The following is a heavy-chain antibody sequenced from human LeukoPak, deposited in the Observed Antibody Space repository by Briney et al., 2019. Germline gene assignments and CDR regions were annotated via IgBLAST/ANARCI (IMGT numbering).Heavy chain of an antibody. CDR2: PYFRYKWYN. V-gene: IGHV6-1*01. CDR3: ARGLLVGHPYYWAVDV. CDR1: GDSVSSNSAT. D-gene: IGHD2-8*02. Sequence: SQTLSLTCAISGDSVSSNSATWTWIRQSPSRGLEWLGGPYFRYKWYNDSAESVKSRLRIKPDTSKNQFSLQLSSVNPEDTAVYYCARGLLVGHPYYWAVDVWGQGTTVSVSS. J-gene: IGHJ6*02.